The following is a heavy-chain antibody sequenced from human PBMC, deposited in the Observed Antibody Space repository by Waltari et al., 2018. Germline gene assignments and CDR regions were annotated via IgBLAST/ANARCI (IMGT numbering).Heavy chain of an antibody. J-gene: IGHJ5*02. Sequence: QVQLVQSGAEVKKPGASVKVSCKASGYTFTSSESTRVRQAPGQGLEWMGWMNPNSGNTGYAQKFQGRVTMTRNTSISTAYMELSSLRSEDTAVYYCARVSIPVVGSGWGDWFDPWGQGTLVTVSS. CDR2: MNPNSGNT. CDR1: GYTFTSSE. D-gene: IGHD6-19*01. V-gene: IGHV1-8*01. CDR3: ARVSIPVVGSGWGDWFDP.